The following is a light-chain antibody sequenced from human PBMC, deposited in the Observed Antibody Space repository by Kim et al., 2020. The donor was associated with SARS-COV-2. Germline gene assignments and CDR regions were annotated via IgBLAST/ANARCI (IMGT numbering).Light chain of an antibody. Sequence: SLGPGATAAPACGDSLCVSSSYFAWYPQKPGRPPRLLIYGASSRATGIPGRFSGSGSGTDITLTISRLEPEDFAVYYCQQYGSLYSFGQGTKLEI. CDR2: GAS. J-gene: IGKJ2*03. CDR3: QQYGSLYS. CDR1: LCVSSSY. V-gene: IGKV3-20*01.